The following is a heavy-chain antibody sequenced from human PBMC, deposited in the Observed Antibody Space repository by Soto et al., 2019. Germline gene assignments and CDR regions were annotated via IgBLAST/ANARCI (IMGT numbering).Heavy chain of an antibody. V-gene: IGHV3-33*01. CDR2: IWYDGSNK. Sequence: GGSLRLSCAASGFTFSSYGMHWVRQAPGKGLEWVAVIWYDGSNKYYADSVKGRFTISRDNSKNTLYLQMNSLRAEDTAVYYCARGVVGATTYYFDYWGQGTLVTVSS. CDR1: GFTFSSYG. D-gene: IGHD1-26*01. J-gene: IGHJ4*02. CDR3: ARGVVGATTYYFDY.